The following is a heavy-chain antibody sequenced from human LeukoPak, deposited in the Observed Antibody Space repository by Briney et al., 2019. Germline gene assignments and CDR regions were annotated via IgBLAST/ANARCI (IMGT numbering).Heavy chain of an antibody. V-gene: IGHV3-30*14. Sequence: GGSLRLSCAASGFTFSSYAMHWVRQAPGKGLEWVAVISYDGSNKYYAASVKGRFTISRDFSKNTVFLHMNSLRAEDTAMYYCARGDDSGYYDYFDYWGQGALVTVSS. CDR2: ISYDGSNK. CDR3: ARGDDSGYYDYFDY. D-gene: IGHD3-22*01. J-gene: IGHJ4*02. CDR1: GFTFSSYA.